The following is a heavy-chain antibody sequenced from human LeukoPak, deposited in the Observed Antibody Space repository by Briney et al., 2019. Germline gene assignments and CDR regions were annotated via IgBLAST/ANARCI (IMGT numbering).Heavy chain of an antibody. Sequence: GGSLRLSCAASGFTVSSNYMSWVRQAPGKGLEWVSVIYSGGSTYYADSVKGRFSISRDNSKNTLYLQMNSLRAEDMAVYYCARASDYVWGSYQNWGQGTLVTVSS. D-gene: IGHD3-16*02. V-gene: IGHV3-53*01. CDR1: GFTVSSNY. CDR2: IYSGGST. J-gene: IGHJ4*02. CDR3: ARASDYVWGSYQN.